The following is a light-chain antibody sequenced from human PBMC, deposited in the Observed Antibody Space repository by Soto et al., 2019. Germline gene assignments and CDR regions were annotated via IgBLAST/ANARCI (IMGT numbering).Light chain of an antibody. CDR2: GAS. J-gene: IGKJ1*01. Sequence: EIVLTQSPGTLSLSPGERATLSCRASQTVSSRYLAWYQQKPGQAPRLLIYGASTRATDIPARFSGGGSGTEFTLTINSLQSEDVAVYYCHQVNDWPRGTFGQGTKVDIK. CDR1: QTVSSRY. CDR3: HQVNDWPRGT. V-gene: IGKV3-15*01.